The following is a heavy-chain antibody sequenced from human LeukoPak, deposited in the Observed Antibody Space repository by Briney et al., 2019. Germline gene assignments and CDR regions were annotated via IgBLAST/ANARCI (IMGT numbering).Heavy chain of an antibody. Sequence: GASVTVSFKGSGSGFTSCGISWVWQAPGQGLEWVGLSNPNDGDTNYSKKFQGRVTMTRDTSISTPHMEVSRLRSDDTAVYYCARASFRYCSSSTCLFDYWGQGTLVTVS. CDR2: SNPNDGDT. CDR1: GSGFTSCG. J-gene: IGHJ4*02. CDR3: ARASFRYCSSSTCLFDY. V-gene: IGHV1-2*02. D-gene: IGHD2-2*01.